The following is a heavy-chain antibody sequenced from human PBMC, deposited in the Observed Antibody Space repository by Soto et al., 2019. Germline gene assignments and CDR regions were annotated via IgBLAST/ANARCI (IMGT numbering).Heavy chain of an antibody. V-gene: IGHV3-23*01. CDR2: ISGSGGST. J-gene: IGHJ4*02. CDR1: GFTFSSYT. Sequence: GGSRRLSCAASGFTFSSYTMLWVGRAPGKGLEWVSAISGSGGSTYYADSVKGRFTISRDTSKNTLYLQMNRLRAEDTAVYYCAKDLRDSSGYYYYIDYWRQGTLVTVSS. D-gene: IGHD3-22*01. CDR3: AKDLRDSSGYYYYIDY.